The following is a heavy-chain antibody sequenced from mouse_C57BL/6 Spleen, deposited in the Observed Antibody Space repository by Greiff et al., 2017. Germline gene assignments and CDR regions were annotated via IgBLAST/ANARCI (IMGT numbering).Heavy chain of an antibody. J-gene: IGHJ3*01. V-gene: IGHV2-6*01. Sequence: QVQLKESGPGLVAPSQSLSITCTVSGFSLTSYGVDWVRQSPGKGLEWLGVIWGVGSTNYNSALKSRLSISKDNSKSQVFLKMTSLQTDDTAMYYRASESGRNGYYVRFAYWGQGTLVTVSA. CDR1: GFSLTSYG. D-gene: IGHD2-3*01. CDR2: IWGVGST. CDR3: ASESGRNGYYVRFAY.